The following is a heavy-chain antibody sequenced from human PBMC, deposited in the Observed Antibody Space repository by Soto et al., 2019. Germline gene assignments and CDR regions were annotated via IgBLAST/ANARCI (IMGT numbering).Heavy chain of an antibody. CDR2: INHSGST. J-gene: IGHJ4*02. Sequence: SSETLSLTCAVYGGSFSGYYWSWIRQPPGKGLEWIGEINHSGSTNYNPSLKSRVTISVDTSKNQFSLKLSSVTAADTAVYYCARVPGIAVAGSSYWGQGTLVTVSS. CDR3: ARVPGIAVAGSSY. V-gene: IGHV4-34*01. D-gene: IGHD6-13*01. CDR1: GGSFSGYY.